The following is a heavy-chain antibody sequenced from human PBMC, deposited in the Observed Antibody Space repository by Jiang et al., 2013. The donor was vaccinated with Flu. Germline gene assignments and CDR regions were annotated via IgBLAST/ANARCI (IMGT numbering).Heavy chain of an antibody. CDR3: ARDRAAAGSSGEDWFDP. D-gene: IGHD6-13*01. CDR1: GFIFSKYD. V-gene: IGHV3-13*01. J-gene: IGHJ5*02. CDR2: IGTLHDT. Sequence: VQLVESGGGLVQSGGSLRLSCAASGFIFSKYDMHWVRQSKEKGLEWVSSIGTLHDTYHSDSVKGRFTISRDNARNSLYLQMNSLRAEDTAVYYCARDRAAAGSSGEDWFDPWGQGILVAVSS.